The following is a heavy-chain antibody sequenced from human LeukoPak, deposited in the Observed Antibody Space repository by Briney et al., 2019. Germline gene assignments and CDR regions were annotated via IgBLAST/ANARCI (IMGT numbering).Heavy chain of an antibody. CDR2: IYSGGSS. D-gene: IGHD3-10*01. CDR3: VVSGSHYYFDS. J-gene: IGHJ4*02. V-gene: IGHV4-59*01. CDR1: GGSISSYF. Sequence: PSETLSLTCTVSGGSISSYFWGWIRQPPGKGLEWIGYIYSGGSSNNNPSLKSRVTISIDTSKNQFSLKLSSVTAADTAVYYCVVSGSHYYFDSWGQGTLVTVSS.